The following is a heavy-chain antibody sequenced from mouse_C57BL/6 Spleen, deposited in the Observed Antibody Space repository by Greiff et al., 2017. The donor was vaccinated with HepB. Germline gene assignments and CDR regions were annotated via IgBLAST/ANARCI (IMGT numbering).Heavy chain of an antibody. D-gene: IGHD2-2*01. CDR2: IDPETGGT. V-gene: IGHV1-15*01. CDR3: TRGTYGSNAMDY. J-gene: IGHJ4*01. Sequence: VKLQESGAELVRPGASVTLSCKASGYTFTDYEMHWVKQTPVHGLEWIGAIDPETGGTAYNQKFKGKAILTADKSSSTAYMELRSLTSEDSAVYYCTRGTYGSNAMDYWGQGTSVTVSS. CDR1: GYTFTDYE.